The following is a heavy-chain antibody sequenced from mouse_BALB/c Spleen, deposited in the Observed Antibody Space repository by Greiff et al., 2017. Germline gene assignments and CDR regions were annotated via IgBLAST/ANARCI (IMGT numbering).Heavy chain of an antibody. D-gene: IGHD4-1*01. CDR2: ISYSGST. CDR3: ARSPLTGNFAY. Sequence: EVKLQESGPGLVKPSQSLSLTCTVTGYSITSDYAWNWIRQFPGNKLEWMGYISYSGSTSYNPSLKSRISITRDTSKNQFFLQLNSVTTEDTATYYCARSPLTGNFAYWGQGTLVTVSA. CDR1: GYSITSDYA. V-gene: IGHV3-2*02. J-gene: IGHJ3*01.